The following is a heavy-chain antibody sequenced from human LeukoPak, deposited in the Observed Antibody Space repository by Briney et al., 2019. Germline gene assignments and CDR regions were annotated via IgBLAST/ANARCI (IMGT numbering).Heavy chain of an antibody. J-gene: IGHJ5*02. D-gene: IGHD3-22*01. CDR2: IGRVDDT. Sequence: GGSLRLSCTASGFTFRSYDMHWVRQPTGKGLEWVSTIGRVDDTYYPGSVRGRFTISRDNSKNTLYLQMNSLRAEDTAVYYCARDPHSDYYDTPQPNWFDPWGQGTLVTVSS. V-gene: IGHV3-13*01. CDR3: ARDPHSDYYDTPQPNWFDP. CDR1: GFTFRSYD.